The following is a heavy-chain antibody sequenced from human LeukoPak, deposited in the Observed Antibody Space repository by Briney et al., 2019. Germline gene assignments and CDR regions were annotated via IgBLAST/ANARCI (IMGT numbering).Heavy chain of an antibody. CDR3: GKTDIYFNPIDY. CDR1: GVSISSSEW. CDR2: IHRDGRT. D-gene: IGHD3-9*01. J-gene: IGHJ4*02. V-gene: IGHV4-4*02. Sequence: SGTLSLTCAVSGVSISSSEWWIWVRQPPGQGLEWIGEIHRDGRTRYNPSLKSRVTMSMDYSKNQFSLSVASVTAADTAIYYCGKTDIYFNPIDYWGPGSLVTVSS.